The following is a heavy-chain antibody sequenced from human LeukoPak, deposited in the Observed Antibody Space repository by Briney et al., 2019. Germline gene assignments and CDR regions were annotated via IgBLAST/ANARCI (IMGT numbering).Heavy chain of an antibody. V-gene: IGHV3-43*02. CDR1: GFTFDDYA. D-gene: IGHD6-13*01. Sequence: GGSLRLSCAASGFTFDDYAMHWVRQVPGKGLEWVSLILGDGSSTNYADSVEGRFTISRDNSKNSLYLHMNSLRVEDTALYFCAKDRYSSSWYTIDYWGQGTLVTVSS. CDR3: AKDRYSSSWYTIDY. J-gene: IGHJ4*02. CDR2: ILGDGSST.